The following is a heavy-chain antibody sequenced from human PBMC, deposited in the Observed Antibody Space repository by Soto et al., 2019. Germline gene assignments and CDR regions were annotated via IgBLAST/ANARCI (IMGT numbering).Heavy chain of an antibody. D-gene: IGHD3-10*01. CDR3: ARLGGDYYGSGSPLDY. V-gene: IGHV5-51*01. CDR2: IYPGDSDT. J-gene: IGHJ4*02. Sequence: GESLKISCKGSGYSFTSYWIGWVRQMPGKGLEWMGIIYPGDSDTRYSPSFQGQVTISADKSISTAYLQWSSLKASDTAMYYCARLGGDYYGSGSPLDYWGQGTLVTVSS. CDR1: GYSFTSYW.